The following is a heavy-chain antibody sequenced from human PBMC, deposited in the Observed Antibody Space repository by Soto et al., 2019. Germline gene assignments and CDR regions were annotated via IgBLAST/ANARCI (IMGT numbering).Heavy chain of an antibody. CDR3: ARDYYDFWSGYSLYYYYYGMDV. Sequence: ASVKVSCKASGYTFTSYGTSWVRQAPGQGLEWMGWISAYNGNTNYAQKLQGRVTMTTDTSTSTAYMELRSLRSDDTAVYYCARDYYDFWSGYSLYYYYYGMDVWGQGTKGTFSS. J-gene: IGHJ6*02. D-gene: IGHD3-3*01. CDR1: GYTFTSYG. CDR2: ISAYNGNT. V-gene: IGHV1-18*01.